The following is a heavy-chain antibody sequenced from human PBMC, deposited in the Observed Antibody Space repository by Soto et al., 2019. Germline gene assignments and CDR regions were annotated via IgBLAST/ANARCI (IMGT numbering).Heavy chain of an antibody. J-gene: IGHJ4*02. CDR1: GFTVSGMF. V-gene: IGHV3-53*01. Sequence: PGGSRRRSCAASGFTVSGMFMNWVRQAPGKGLEWVSVIYPAGPTYYADSVKGRFTISRDNSKNTLFLQLNNLRAEDTAVYYCARDADSSGLHYWGQGILVTVSS. CDR3: ARDADSSGLHY. D-gene: IGHD6-19*01. CDR2: IYPAGPT.